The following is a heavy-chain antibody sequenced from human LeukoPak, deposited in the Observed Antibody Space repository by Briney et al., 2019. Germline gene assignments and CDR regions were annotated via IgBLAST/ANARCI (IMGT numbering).Heavy chain of an antibody. Sequence: ASVKVSCKASGGTFSSYAISWVRQAPGQGLEWMGGIIPIFGTANYAQKFQGRVTITADESTSTAYMELSSLRSEDTAVYCCARERSQENRPYCSSTSCPNWFDPWGQGTLVTVSS. J-gene: IGHJ5*02. V-gene: IGHV1-69*01. D-gene: IGHD2-2*01. CDR2: IIPIFGTA. CDR1: GGTFSSYA. CDR3: ARERSQENRPYCSSTSCPNWFDP.